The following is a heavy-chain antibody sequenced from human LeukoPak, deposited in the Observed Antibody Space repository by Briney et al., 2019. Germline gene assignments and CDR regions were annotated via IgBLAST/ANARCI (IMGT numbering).Heavy chain of an antibody. CDR3: ARASGGYSYEDAFDI. CDR1: GFTFSSYE. V-gene: IGHV3-48*03. D-gene: IGHD5-18*01. Sequence: PGGALRLSCAASGFTFSSYEMNWVRQAPGKGLEWVSYISSSGSTIYYADSVQGRFSISRDNAKNSLYLQMNSLRAEDTAVYYCARASGGYSYEDAFDIWGQGTMVTVSS. J-gene: IGHJ3*02. CDR2: ISSSGSTI.